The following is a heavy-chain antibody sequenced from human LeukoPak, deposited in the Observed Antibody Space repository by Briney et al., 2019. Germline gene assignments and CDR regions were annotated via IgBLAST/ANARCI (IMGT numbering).Heavy chain of an antibody. CDR2: ISSSGSTI. Sequence: SGGSLRLSCAASGFTFSDYYMSWIRQAPGKGLEWVSYISSSGSTIYYPDSVKGRFTTSRDNAKNSLYLQMNSLRAEDTAVYYCASRTDGSGSYSDYWGQGTLVTVSS. V-gene: IGHV3-11*01. J-gene: IGHJ4*02. CDR3: ASRTDGSGSYSDY. CDR1: GFTFSDYY. D-gene: IGHD3-10*01.